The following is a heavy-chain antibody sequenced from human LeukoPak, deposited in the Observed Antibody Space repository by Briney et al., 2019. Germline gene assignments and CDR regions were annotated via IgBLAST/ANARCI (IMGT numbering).Heavy chain of an antibody. CDR1: GYTFTGYY. CDR2: INPNSGGT. Sequence: ASVKVSCKASGYTFTGYYMHWVRQAPGQGLEWMGWINPNSGGTNYAQKFQGRVTMTRDTSISTAYMELSRLRSDDTAVYYCARVPFRGSGSRYYFDYWGQGTLVTVSS. V-gene: IGHV1-2*02. D-gene: IGHD1-26*01. J-gene: IGHJ4*02. CDR3: ARVPFRGSGSRYYFDY.